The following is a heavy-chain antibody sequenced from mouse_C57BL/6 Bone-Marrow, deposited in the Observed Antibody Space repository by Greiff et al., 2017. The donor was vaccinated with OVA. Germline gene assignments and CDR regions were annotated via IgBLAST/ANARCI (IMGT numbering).Heavy chain of an antibody. D-gene: IGHD2-1*01. CDR1: GYTFTSYW. CDR2: IYPGNSDT. V-gene: IGHV1-5*01. CDR3: TKIGVRGKYVYYVDY. Sequence: EVKLMESGTVLARPGASVKMSCKTSGYTFTSYWMHWVKQRPGQGLEWIGAIYPGNSDTSYNQKFTGKAKLTAVTSASTAYMELSSLTNEHSAVDYGTKIGVRGKYVYYVDYWGQGTTLTVSA. J-gene: IGHJ2*01.